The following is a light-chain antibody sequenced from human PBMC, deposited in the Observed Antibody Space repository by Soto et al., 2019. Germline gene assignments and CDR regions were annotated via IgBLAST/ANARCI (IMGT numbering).Light chain of an antibody. Sequence: DIQMTQSPSSLSASVGDRVTITCRASQGIANYLAWYQHKPGKVPTLLIYAASTLQSGVPSRFSGGGSGTDFTLTISSLQPEDVATYYCQKYNSAPRTFGQGTNVDIK. CDR1: QGIANY. CDR2: AAS. V-gene: IGKV1-27*01. CDR3: QKYNSAPRT. J-gene: IGKJ1*01.